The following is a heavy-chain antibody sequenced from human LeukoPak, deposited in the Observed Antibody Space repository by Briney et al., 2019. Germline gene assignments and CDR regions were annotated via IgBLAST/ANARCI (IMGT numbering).Heavy chain of an antibody. Sequence: SETLSLTCSFSGGSLSGYYWSWLRQPPGKGLEWIAYRESNGYTEYYPSLMSRVKISLDTSENQLSLKLSSVTAADTAVYYCARDSGNYYNGALDYWGQGTLVTVSS. D-gene: IGHD1-26*01. CDR3: ARDSGNYYNGALDY. CDR1: GGSLSGYY. J-gene: IGHJ4*02. CDR2: RESNGYT. V-gene: IGHV4-59*12.